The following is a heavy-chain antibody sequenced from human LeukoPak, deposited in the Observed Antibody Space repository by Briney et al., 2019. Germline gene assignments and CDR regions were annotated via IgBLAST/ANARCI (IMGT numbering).Heavy chain of an antibody. V-gene: IGHV3-7*05. J-gene: IGHJ3*02. CDR2: IKRDGSEK. CDR1: GFTFSSYA. Sequence: PGGSLRLSCAASGFTFSSYAMSWVRQAPGKGLEWVANIKRDGSEKYDVDSVKGRFTISRDNSKNSLHLQMNSLRAEDTAVYYCAREEIWGQGTMVSVSS. CDR3: AREEI.